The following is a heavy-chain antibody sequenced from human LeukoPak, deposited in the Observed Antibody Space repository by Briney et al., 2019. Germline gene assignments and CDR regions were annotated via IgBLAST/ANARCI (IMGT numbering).Heavy chain of an antibody. J-gene: IGHJ4*02. D-gene: IGHD6-19*01. Sequence: GGSLRLSCAASGFTFSSYTMNWVRQAPGKGLEWVSSISSSGNYMYQADSLKGRFTISRDNAKNSLYLQMNSLRAEDRAVYYCARGGAGYYFDHWGQGTLVTVSS. CDR3: ARGGAGYYFDH. CDR1: GFTFSSYT. V-gene: IGHV3-21*01. CDR2: ISSSGNYM.